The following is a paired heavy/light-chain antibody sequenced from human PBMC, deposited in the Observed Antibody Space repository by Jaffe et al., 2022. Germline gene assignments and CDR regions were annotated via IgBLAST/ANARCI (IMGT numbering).Heavy chain of an antibody. J-gene: IGHJ2*01. Sequence: QDQLVQSGAEVKKPGSSVKVSCKASGDAFSVNSFSWVRQAPGQGLEWMGRIVPILNMATYSQKFQDRVTITADKSTSTVYMELSSLRSEDTALYYCARNYYALGSYYRVTGWFFDLWGRGTLVTVSS. CDR2: IVPILNMA. CDR1: GDAFSVNS. V-gene: IGHV1-69*02. D-gene: IGHD3-10*01. CDR3: ARNYYALGSYYRVTGWFFDL.
Light chain of an antibody. CDR1: QSLLHSDGKTY. CDR3: MHSIELPPT. V-gene: IGKV2D-29*02. CDR2: EVS. J-gene: IGKJ4*01. Sequence: VMTQTPLSLSVTPGLPASISCKSSQSLLHSDGKTYLYWYLQKPGQSPQLLIYEVSNRFSGVPDRFSGSGSGTDFTLKISRVEAEDVGVYYCMHSIELPPTFGGGTKVEIK.